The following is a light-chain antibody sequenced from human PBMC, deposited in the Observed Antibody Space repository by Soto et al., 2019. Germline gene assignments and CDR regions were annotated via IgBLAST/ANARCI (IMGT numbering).Light chain of an antibody. CDR1: QSVSSKY. V-gene: IGKV3-20*01. CDR3: QQYGSSPPYP. J-gene: IGKJ3*01. CDR2: GAS. Sequence: EVVLTQSPGTLSLSPGERATLSCRASQSVSSKYLAWYQQRPGQAPRLLIYGASSRATGIPDRFSGGGSGTDFTLTISRLEPEDFAVYYCQQYGSSPPYPFGPGTKVDI.